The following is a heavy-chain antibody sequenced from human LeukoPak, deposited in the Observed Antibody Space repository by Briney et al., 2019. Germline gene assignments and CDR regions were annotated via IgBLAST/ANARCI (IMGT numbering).Heavy chain of an antibody. Sequence: HPGGSLRLSCAASGFTFSGSAMHWVRQASGKGLEWVGRIRSKANSYATAYAASVKGRFTISRDDSKNTAYLQMNSLKTEDTAVYYCTRHGSSSGSRIDYWGQGTLVTVSS. J-gene: IGHJ4*02. CDR3: TRHGSSSGSRIDY. CDR1: GFTFSGSA. D-gene: IGHD6-6*01. CDR2: IRSKANSYAT. V-gene: IGHV3-73*01.